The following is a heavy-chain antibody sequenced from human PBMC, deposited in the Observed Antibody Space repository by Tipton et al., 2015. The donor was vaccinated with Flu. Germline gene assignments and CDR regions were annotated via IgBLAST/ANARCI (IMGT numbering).Heavy chain of an antibody. V-gene: IGHV4-34*01. CDR3: ARAPWATVTSNSDYGMDV. J-gene: IGHJ6*02. Sequence: GLVKPSETLSLTCAVYGGSFSGYYWSWIRQPPGKGLEWIGEINHSGSTNYNPSLKSRVTISVDTSKNQFSLKLSSVTAADTAVYYCARAPWATVTSNSDYGMDVWGQGTTVTVSS. CDR2: INHSGST. CDR1: GGSFSGYY. D-gene: IGHD4-17*01.